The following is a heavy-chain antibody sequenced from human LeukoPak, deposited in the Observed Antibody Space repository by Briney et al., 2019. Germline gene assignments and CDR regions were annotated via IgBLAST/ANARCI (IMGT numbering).Heavy chain of an antibody. D-gene: IGHD1-26*01. V-gene: IGHV3-11*01. CDR2: ISSSGSTI. CDR3: ARDLSGSYDPFDP. Sequence: PGGSLRLYSAAPGFTFSDYYMSWIRQAPGKGLEWVSYISSSGSTIYYADSVKGRFTISRDNAKNSLYLQMNSLRAEDTAVYYCARDLSGSYDPFDPWGQGTLVTVSS. J-gene: IGHJ5*02. CDR1: GFTFSDYY.